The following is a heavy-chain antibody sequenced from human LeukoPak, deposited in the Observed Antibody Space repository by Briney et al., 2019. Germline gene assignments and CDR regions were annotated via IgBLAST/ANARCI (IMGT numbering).Heavy chain of an antibody. CDR2: IYPDDSDT. V-gene: IGHV5-51*01. J-gene: IGHJ4*02. D-gene: IGHD1-26*01. CDR3: ARLPQWGGTYHFDY. CDR1: GYSFTSHW. Sequence: ESLKISCKGSGYSFTSHWIGWVRQMPGKGLEWMGIIYPDDSDTTYSPSFQGQVTISADKSISTAYLQWSSLKASDTAIYYCARLPQWGGTYHFDYWGRGTLVTVSS.